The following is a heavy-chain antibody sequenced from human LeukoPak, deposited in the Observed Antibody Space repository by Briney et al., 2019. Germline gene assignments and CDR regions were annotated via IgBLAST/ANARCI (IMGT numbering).Heavy chain of an antibody. CDR2: IIPIFGTA. V-gene: IGHV1-69*01. J-gene: IGHJ4*02. CDR1: GGTFSSYA. Sequence: SVKVSCKASGGTFSSYAVSWVRQAPGQGLEWMGGIIPIFGTANYAQKFQGRVTITADESTSTAYMELSSQRSEDTAVYYCARDPYYGDYMGVFDYWGQGTLVTVSS. CDR3: ARDPYYGDYMGVFDY. D-gene: IGHD4-17*01.